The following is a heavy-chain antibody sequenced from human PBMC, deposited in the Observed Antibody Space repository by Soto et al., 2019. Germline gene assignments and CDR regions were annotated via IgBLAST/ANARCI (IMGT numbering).Heavy chain of an antibody. CDR2: INHLETT. J-gene: IGHJ4*02. CDR1: GASITYGAYS. CDR3: ARAGGFDSFDY. D-gene: IGHD3-10*01. Sequence: LSLTCTVSGASITYGAYSWSWIRQTPGKGLEWIGYINHLETTFYNPSFESRLTLSIDRTKNQFSLNLKSMSAADRAVYFCARAGGFDSFDYWGQGVLVTVSS. V-gene: IGHV4-30-2*01.